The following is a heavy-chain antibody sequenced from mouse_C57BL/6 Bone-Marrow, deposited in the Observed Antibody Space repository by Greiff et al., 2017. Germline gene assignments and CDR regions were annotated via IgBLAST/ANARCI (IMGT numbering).Heavy chain of an antibody. V-gene: IGHV1-81*01. CDR3: ARCTAY. Sequence: QVHVKQSGAELARPGASVKLSCKASGYTFTSYGISWVKQRTGQGLEWIGEIYPRSGNTYYNEKFKGKATLTADKSSSTAYMELRSLTSEDSAVYFCARCTAYWGQGTLVTVSA. J-gene: IGHJ3*01. CDR1: GYTFTSYG. CDR2: IYPRSGNT.